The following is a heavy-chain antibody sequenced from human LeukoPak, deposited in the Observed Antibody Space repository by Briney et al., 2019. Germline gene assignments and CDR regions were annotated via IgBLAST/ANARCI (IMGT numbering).Heavy chain of an antibody. D-gene: IGHD2-8*01. CDR1: GYTFTGYY. Sequence: ASVKVSCKASGYTFTGYYMHWVRQAPGQGLEWMGWINPNSGGTNYAQKFQGRVTMTRDTSISTAYMELSRLRSDDTAVYYCARGDSAEMVPLDYWGQGTLVTVSS. CDR2: INPNSGGT. J-gene: IGHJ4*02. V-gene: IGHV1-2*02. CDR3: ARGDSAEMVPLDY.